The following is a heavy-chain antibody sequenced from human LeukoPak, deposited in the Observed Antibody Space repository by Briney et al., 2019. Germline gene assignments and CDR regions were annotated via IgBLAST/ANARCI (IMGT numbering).Heavy chain of an antibody. CDR2: ITNDGSST. D-gene: IGHD1-1*01. Sequence: GGSLRLSCAASGFTFSSHWMHWVRQAPGKGLVWGSRITNDGSSTTYADSVKGRFTISRDNAKNMLYLQMNSLRAEDTAVYYCAKGWNEIDYWGQGTLVTVSS. J-gene: IGHJ4*02. CDR1: GFTFSSHW. CDR3: AKGWNEIDY. V-gene: IGHV3-74*01.